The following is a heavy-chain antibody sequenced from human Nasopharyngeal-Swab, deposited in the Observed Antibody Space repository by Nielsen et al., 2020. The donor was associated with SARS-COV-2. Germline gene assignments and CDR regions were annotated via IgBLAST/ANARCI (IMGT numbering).Heavy chain of an antibody. V-gene: IGHV5-10-1*01. J-gene: IGHJ6*03. CDR1: GYSFTSYW. Sequence: GSLKISCTGSGYSFTSYWISWVRQMPGKGLEWMGRIDPSDSYTNYSPSFQGHVTISADKSISTAYLQWSSLKASDTAMYYCARHGGMELPLVYYYYYYMDVWGKGTTVTVSS. CDR2: IDPSDSYT. CDR3: ARHGGMELPLVYYYYYYMDV. D-gene: IGHD1-7*01.